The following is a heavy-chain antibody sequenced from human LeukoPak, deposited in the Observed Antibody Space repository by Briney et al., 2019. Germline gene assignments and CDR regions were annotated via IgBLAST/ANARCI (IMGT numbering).Heavy chain of an antibody. V-gene: IGHV4-4*07. D-gene: IGHD3-9*01. CDR2: IYTSGST. Sequence: SETLSLTCTVSGGSISSYYWSWIRQPAGKGLEWIGRIYTSGSTNYNPSLKSRVTMSVDTSKNQFSLKLSSVTAADTAVSYCARVRRYFDWLSRLPYYYYYMDVWGKGTTVTISS. CDR3: ARVRRYFDWLSRLPYYYYYMDV. CDR1: GGSISSYY. J-gene: IGHJ6*03.